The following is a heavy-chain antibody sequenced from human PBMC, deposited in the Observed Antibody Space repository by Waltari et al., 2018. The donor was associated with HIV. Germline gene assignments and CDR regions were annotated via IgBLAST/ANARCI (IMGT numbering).Heavy chain of an antibody. CDR3: ATKYCSSTSCYLYYSGMDV. CDR1: GGTFSSYA. J-gene: IGHJ6*02. Sequence: QVQLVQSGAEVKKPGSSVKVSCKASGGTFSSYAISWVRQAPGQGLEWMGGFIPIFGTANYAQKFQGRVTITADESTSTAYMELSSLRAEDTAVYYCATKYCSSTSCYLYYSGMDVWGQGTTVTVSS. CDR2: FIPIFGTA. D-gene: IGHD2-2*01. V-gene: IGHV1-69*01.